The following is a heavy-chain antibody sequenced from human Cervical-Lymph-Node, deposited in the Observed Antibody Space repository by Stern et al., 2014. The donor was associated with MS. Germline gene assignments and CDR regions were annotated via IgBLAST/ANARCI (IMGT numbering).Heavy chain of an antibody. CDR2: ISGSGSTT. J-gene: IGHJ4*02. V-gene: IGHV3-23*04. D-gene: IGHD3-22*01. CDR3: AKGEATYYYDSSGYRPTI. CDR1: GFTFSSYA. Sequence: EDQLVESGGGLVQPEGSLRLSCAASGFTFSSYAMSWVRQAPGKGLEWVSAISGSGSTTYSADSVKGRFTISRDNSKNTLYLQMNSLRAEDTAVYYCAKGEATYYYDSSGYRPTIWGQGTLVTVSS.